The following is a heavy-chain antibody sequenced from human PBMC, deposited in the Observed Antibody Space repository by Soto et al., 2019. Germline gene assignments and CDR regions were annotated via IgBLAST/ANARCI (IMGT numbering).Heavy chain of an antibody. V-gene: IGHV3-30*18. CDR3: AKVYILGAINNWFDP. CDR1: GFTFSSYC. CDR2: ISYDGSYK. J-gene: IGHJ5*02. Sequence: PGGSLRLSCAASGFTFSSYCMHLVRQAPGKGLGCVSVISYDGSYKYYADSVKGRFTISRDNSNITLFLQMNSLRLEDTAMYYCAKVYILGAINNWFDPWGQGTLVTVSS. D-gene: IGHD1-26*01.